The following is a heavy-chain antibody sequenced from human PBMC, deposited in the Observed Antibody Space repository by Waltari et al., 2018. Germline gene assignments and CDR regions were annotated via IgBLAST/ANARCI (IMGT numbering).Heavy chain of an antibody. CDR3: ARDYAVVGDGFDV. CDR2: ISESGTNV. D-gene: IGHD3-10*01. J-gene: IGHJ3*01. V-gene: IGHV3-48*03. CDR1: GFSFSSHE. Sequence: EAQLVESGGGFVQPGGSLRLLCAASGFSFSSHEMGWFRQAPGPGLEWISYISESGTNVGYADSVKGRFTISRDNAKNSLYLQMNSLRVEDTALYYCARDYAVVGDGFDVWGQGTMATVSS.